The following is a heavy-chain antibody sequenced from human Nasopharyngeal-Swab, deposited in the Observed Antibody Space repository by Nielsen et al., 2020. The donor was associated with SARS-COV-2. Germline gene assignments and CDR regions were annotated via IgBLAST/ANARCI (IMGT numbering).Heavy chain of an antibody. CDR3: ARTILSSSPEEGFDY. CDR2: ISSSSSYI. Sequence: VRQAPGKGLEWVSSISSSSSYIYYADSVKGRFTISRDNAKNLLYLQMNSLRAEDTAVYYCARTILSSSPEEGFDYWGQGTLVTVSS. D-gene: IGHD6-6*01. V-gene: IGHV3-21*01. J-gene: IGHJ4*02.